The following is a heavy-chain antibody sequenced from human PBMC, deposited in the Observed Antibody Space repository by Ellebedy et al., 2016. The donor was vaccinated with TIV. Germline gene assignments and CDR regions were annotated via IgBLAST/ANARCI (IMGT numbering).Heavy chain of an antibody. Sequence: SETLSLTCTLSGDSISSYYWSWIRQPPGKGLEWIGYVYSTVSTYYNPSLKSRVTMSLDTSKNQFSLRLSSVSAADTAMYYCARGRADGDYVGVQFDSWGQGTLVSVSS. J-gene: IGHJ4*02. V-gene: IGHV4-59*01. CDR2: VYSTVST. CDR1: GDSISSYY. D-gene: IGHD4-17*01. CDR3: ARGRADGDYVGVQFDS.